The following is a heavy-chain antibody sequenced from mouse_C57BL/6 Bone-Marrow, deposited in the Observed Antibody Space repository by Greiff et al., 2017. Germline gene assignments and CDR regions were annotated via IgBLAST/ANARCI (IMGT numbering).Heavy chain of an antibody. V-gene: IGHV3-1*01. CDR2: ISYSGST. D-gene: IGHD1-1*01. CDR3: AREYYGGFAY. CDR1: GYSITSGYD. Sequence: EVKLQESGPGMVKPSQSLSLTCTVTGYSITSGYDWHWIRHFPGNKLEWMGYISYSGSTNYNPSLKSRISITHDPSKNHFFLKLNSVTTEDTATYYCAREYYGGFAYWGQGTLVTVSA. J-gene: IGHJ3*01.